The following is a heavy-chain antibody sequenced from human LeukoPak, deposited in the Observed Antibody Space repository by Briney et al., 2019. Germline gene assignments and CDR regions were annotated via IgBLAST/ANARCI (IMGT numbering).Heavy chain of an antibody. J-gene: IGHJ4*02. D-gene: IGHD6-13*01. Sequence: SETLSLTCTVSGGSISSSSYYWGWIRQPPGKGLEWIGSIYYSGSTYYNPSLKSRVTISVDTSKSQFSLKLSSVTAADTAVYYCATRANTQQLLDYWGQGTLVTVSS. CDR1: GGSISSSSYY. CDR3: ATRANTQQLLDY. V-gene: IGHV4-39*01. CDR2: IYYSGST.